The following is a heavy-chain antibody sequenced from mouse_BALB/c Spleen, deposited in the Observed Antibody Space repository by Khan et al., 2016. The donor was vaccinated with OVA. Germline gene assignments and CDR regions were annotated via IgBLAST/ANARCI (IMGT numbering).Heavy chain of an antibody. CDR3: ARENYYGSSHYAMDY. J-gene: IGHJ4*01. CDR1: GYTFTSYW. D-gene: IGHD1-1*01. V-gene: IGHV1S41*01. CDR2: ISPGSGTP. Sequence: DLVQPGASVKLSCKASGYTFTSYWINWIKQRPGQGLEWIGRISPGSGTPYYNEMFKGKATLTVDTSHSTAYIQLSSLSSEDSAVYFCARENYYGSSHYAMDYWGQGTSVTVSS.